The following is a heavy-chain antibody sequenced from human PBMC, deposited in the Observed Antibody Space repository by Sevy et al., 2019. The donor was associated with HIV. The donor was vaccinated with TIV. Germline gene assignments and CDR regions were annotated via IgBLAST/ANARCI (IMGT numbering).Heavy chain of an antibody. V-gene: IGHV1-24*01. J-gene: IGHJ4*02. CDR2: FDEDGET. D-gene: IGHD2-2*01. CDR1: GYTLSALS. Sequence: ASVKVSCKVSGYTLSALSMHWVRQAPGKGLEWMGGFDEDGETLYAQKFQGRVTMTEDTSTDTGYMELSRLRSEDTAVYYCATDIVVGPDYWGQGTLVTVSS. CDR3: ATDIVVGPDY.